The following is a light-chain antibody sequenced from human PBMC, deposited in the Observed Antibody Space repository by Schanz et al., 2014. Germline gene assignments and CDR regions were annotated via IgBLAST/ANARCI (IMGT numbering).Light chain of an antibody. CDR3: QQYNSYSCT. V-gene: IGKV1-5*03. CDR2: QAS. Sequence: DIQMTQSPFTLSASVGDRVTITCRASQSISAWLAWYQQKPGKAPNLLIYQASFLQSGVPSRFSGSGSGTEFILTISSLQPDDFATYYCQQYNSYSCTFGQGTKLEIK. J-gene: IGKJ2*01. CDR1: QSISAW.